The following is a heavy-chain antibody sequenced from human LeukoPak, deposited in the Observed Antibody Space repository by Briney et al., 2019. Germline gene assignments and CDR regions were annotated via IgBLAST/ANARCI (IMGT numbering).Heavy chain of an antibody. Sequence: NPGGSLRLSCAASGFTFITYSLIWARQAPGKGLEWVSSISGDSTYIYYADSVKGRLTISRDNAKNSLYLQMNSLRAEDTAVYYCARDHSSGWYFDYWGQGTLVTVSS. J-gene: IGHJ4*02. V-gene: IGHV3-21*01. CDR3: ARDHSSGWYFDY. CDR2: ISGDSTYI. D-gene: IGHD6-19*01. CDR1: GFTFITYS.